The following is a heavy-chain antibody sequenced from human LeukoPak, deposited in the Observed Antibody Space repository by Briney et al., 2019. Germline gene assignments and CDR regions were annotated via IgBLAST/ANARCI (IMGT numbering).Heavy chain of an antibody. CDR1: GYSFTNYW. J-gene: IGHJ4*02. V-gene: IGHV5-51*01. CDR2: IHPGDSDT. Sequence: GESLKISCKGSGYSFTNYWIGWVRQMPGKGLEWMGIIHPGDSDTRYSPSFQGQVTISADKSITTAYLQWSSLKASDTAMYYCARLSTTVVSPADYRGQGTMVTVSS. CDR3: ARLSTTVVSPADY. D-gene: IGHD4-23*01.